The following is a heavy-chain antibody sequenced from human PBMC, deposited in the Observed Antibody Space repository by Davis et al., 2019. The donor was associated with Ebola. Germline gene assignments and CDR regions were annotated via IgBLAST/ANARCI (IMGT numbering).Heavy chain of an antibody. CDR1: GGSITSYY. Sequence: PGGSLRLSCTVSGGSITSYYWSWIRQPAGKGLEWIGRIYTSGSTIYNPSLKSRVTISVDTSKNQFSLKLSSVTAADTAVYYCARGNTYYDFWSGYTNPYYYYYGMDVWGQGTTVTVSS. CDR3: ARGNTYYDFWSGYTNPYYYYYGMDV. V-gene: IGHV4-4*07. J-gene: IGHJ6*02. CDR2: IYTSGST. D-gene: IGHD3-3*01.